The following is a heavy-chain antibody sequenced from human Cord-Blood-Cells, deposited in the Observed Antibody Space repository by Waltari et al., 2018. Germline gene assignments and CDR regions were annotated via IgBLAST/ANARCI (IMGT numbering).Heavy chain of an antibody. CDR2: INAGNGNT. CDR1: GYTFTSYA. Sequence: QVQLVQSGAEVKKPGASVKISCKASGYTFTSYAMHWVRQAPGQRLEWMGWINAGNGNTKYSQKFQGRVTITRDTSASTAYMELSSLRSEDTAVYYCARVYASSSSWYDYWGQGTLVTVSS. V-gene: IGHV1-3*01. J-gene: IGHJ4*02. CDR3: ARVYASSSSWYDY. D-gene: IGHD6-13*01.